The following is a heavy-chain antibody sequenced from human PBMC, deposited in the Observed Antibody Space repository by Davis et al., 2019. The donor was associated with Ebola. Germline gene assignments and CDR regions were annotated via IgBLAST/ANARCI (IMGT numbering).Heavy chain of an antibody. V-gene: IGHV5-51*01. CDR1: GYSFTSYW. J-gene: IGHJ4*02. D-gene: IGHD5-12*01. CDR3: ARRGGYAYSLVDY. Sequence: WGSLRLSCKGSGYSFTSYWIGWVRQMPGKGLEWMGIFYPGDSDTRYSPSFQGQVTISADKSISTAYLQWSSLKASDTAIYYCARRGGYAYSLVDYWGQGTLVTVSS. CDR2: FYPGDSDT.